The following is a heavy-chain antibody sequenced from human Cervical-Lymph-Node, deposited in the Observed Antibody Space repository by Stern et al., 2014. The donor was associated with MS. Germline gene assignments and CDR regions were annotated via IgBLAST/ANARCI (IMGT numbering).Heavy chain of an antibody. V-gene: IGHV5-51*01. CDR1: GYSFTLYW. CDR2: IYPGNSDT. J-gene: IGHJ4*02. Sequence: GQLVQSGAEMKKPGESLKISCKGSGYSFTLYWIGWVRQLHGKGLEWRGIIYPGNSDTINSPSFQGQFPISADKSISPAYPQWSSLKASDTAMYYCAARVRGSYFYWGQGTLVTVSS. D-gene: IGHD3-16*01. CDR3: AARVRGSYFY.